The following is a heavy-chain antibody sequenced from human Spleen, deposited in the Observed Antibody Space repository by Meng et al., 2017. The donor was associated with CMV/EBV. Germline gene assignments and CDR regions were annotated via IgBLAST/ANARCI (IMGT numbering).Heavy chain of an antibody. V-gene: IGHV3-9*01. J-gene: IGHJ3*02. D-gene: IGHD6-19*01. CDR2: ISWNGGSL. CDR1: GFTFDDYA. Sequence: SLKISCAASGFTFDDYAMHWVRQAPGKGLEWVSGISWNGGSLVYADSVKGRFTISRDNAKNSLHLQMNGLRPDDSALFYCVRGVSSGWYRGFDIWGQGTMVTVSS. CDR3: VRGVSSGWYRGFDI.